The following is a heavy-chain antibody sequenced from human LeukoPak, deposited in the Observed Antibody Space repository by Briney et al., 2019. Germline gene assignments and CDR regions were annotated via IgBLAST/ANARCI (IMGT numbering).Heavy chain of an antibody. CDR3: ATYEQQLAFDY. CDR2: IYTSGST. V-gene: IGHV4-4*07. D-gene: IGHD6-13*01. CDR1: GGSISSYY. J-gene: IGHJ4*02. Sequence: SETLSLTCTVSGGSISSYYWSWIRQPAGKGLEWIGRIYTSGSTNYNPSLRSRVTMSIDTSKKKFSLKLSSVTAADTAVYYCATYEQQLAFDYWGQGTLVTVSS.